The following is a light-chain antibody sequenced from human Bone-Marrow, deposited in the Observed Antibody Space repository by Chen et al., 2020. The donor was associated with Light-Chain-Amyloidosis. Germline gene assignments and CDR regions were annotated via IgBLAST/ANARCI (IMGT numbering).Light chain of an antibody. Sequence: SYELTQPPSVSVSPGQTARITCSGDDLPTKYAYWYQQKPGQAPVLVIHRDTERPSGIAERFSGSSSGTTAKLTISGVQAEDEDDYHCQSADSSGTYEVIFGGGTKLTVL. CDR2: RDT. CDR3: QSADSSGTYEVI. J-gene: IGLJ2*01. V-gene: IGLV3-25*03. CDR1: DLPTKY.